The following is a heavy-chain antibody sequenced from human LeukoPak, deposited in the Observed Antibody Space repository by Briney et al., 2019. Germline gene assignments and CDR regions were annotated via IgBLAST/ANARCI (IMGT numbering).Heavy chain of an antibody. CDR2: IYHSGST. Sequence: SETLSLTCTVSGYSISSGYYWGWIRQPPGKGLEWIGSIYHSGSTYYNPSLKSRVTISVDTSKNQFSLKLSSVTAADTAVYYCARQLHGDPLAHDYWGQGTLVTVSS. V-gene: IGHV4-38-2*02. D-gene: IGHD4-17*01. CDR1: GYSISSGYY. CDR3: ARQLHGDPLAHDY. J-gene: IGHJ4*02.